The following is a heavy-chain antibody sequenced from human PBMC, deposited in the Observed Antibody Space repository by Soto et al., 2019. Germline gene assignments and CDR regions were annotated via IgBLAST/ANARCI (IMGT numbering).Heavy chain of an antibody. CDR1: GFSLANYP. J-gene: IGHJ4*02. CDR3: AKGPHTNVGWPYYFES. V-gene: IGHV3-48*02. CDR2: SSPRGDTI. Sequence: GGSLRLSCVASGFSLANYPMNWVRQTPGKGLEWISYSSPRGDTIYYADSVEGRFTISRDNARNSLSLHMGSLRDEDSALYYCAKGPHTNVGWPYYFESWGQGVPVTVSS. D-gene: IGHD6-19*01.